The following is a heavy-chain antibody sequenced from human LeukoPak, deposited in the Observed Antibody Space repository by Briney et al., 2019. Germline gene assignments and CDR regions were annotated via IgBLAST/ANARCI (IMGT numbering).Heavy chain of an antibody. D-gene: IGHD5-18*01. CDR2: IYPGDSNT. J-gene: IGHJ3*02. V-gene: IGHV5-51*01. CDR3: ARPRPGYSYGYGAFDI. Sequence: GESLKISCKASGYSFASYWIGWVRQMPGKGLEWMGIIYPGDSNTIYSPSFQGQVTISADKSISTAYLQWSSLKASDTAMYYCARPRPGYSYGYGAFDIWGQGTMVTVSS. CDR1: GYSFASYW.